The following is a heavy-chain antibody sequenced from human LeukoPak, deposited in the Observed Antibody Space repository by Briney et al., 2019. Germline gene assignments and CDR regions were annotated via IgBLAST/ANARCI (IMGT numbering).Heavy chain of an antibody. D-gene: IGHD3-10*01. Sequence: GGSLRLSCAASGFTFSRYSMNWVRQAPGKGLKWVSSINGSSNYIYYADSVKGRFTISRDNAKNLLYLQMNSLRAEDTAVYYCARDRSGIGNAFDIWGQGTMVTVSS. CDR3: ARDRSGIGNAFDI. CDR1: GFTFSRYS. V-gene: IGHV3-21*06. CDR2: INGSSNYI. J-gene: IGHJ3*02.